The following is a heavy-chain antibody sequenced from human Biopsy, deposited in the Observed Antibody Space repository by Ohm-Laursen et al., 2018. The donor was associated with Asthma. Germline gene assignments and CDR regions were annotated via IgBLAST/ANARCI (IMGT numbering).Heavy chain of an antibody. J-gene: IGHJ3*02. D-gene: IGHD4-23*01. CDR3: ARAYGGSFFSGSFDI. CDR2: IYSGGGT. CDR1: GFTVSTNG. Sequence: LRLSCTASGFTVSTNGMSWVRQPPGKGLEWVSVIYSGGGTYYADSVQGRVTISRDNSKNTLSLQMNSLRAEDTAVYYCARAYGGSFFSGSFDIWGQGTMVTVSS. V-gene: IGHV3-53*01.